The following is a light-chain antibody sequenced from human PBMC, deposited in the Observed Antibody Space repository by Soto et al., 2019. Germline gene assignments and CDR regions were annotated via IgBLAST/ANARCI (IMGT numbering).Light chain of an antibody. V-gene: IGKV3-15*01. Sequence: EIVLTQYPDTLYVSPGEGATLSCRASQSVRTKLAWYQQKAGQAPRLLIYGASTRAAGIPDRFSGSGSGTEFTLTISSLLSEDFAAYYCRQYYSWPPITFGQGTRLEIK. CDR1: QSVRTK. CDR2: GAS. J-gene: IGKJ5*01. CDR3: RQYYSWPPIT.